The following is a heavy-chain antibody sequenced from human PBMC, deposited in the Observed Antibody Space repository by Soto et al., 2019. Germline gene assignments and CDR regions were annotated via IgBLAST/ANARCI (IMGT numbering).Heavy chain of an antibody. CDR1: GDSISSDKW. J-gene: IGHJ4*02. D-gene: IGHD2-21*02. CDR3: ARGGDWQFDY. V-gene: IGHV4-4*02. CDR2: IHHSGRT. Sequence: QVQLQESGPGLVKPSGTLSLTCAVSGDSISSDKWWSWVRQPPGKGLEWIGEIHHSGRTNYNPYIKSRVTILVEKSKNQVSLELSSMTAADTAVYYCARGGDWQFDYWGQGTLVTVSS.